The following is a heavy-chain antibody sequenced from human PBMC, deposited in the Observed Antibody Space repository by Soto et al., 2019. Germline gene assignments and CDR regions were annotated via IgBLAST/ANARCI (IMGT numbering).Heavy chain of an antibody. CDR2: ISSSSSYI. CDR1: GFTFSSYS. V-gene: IGHV3-21*01. D-gene: IGHD2-2*01. Sequence: LSCAASGFTFSSYSMNWVRQAPGKGLEWVSSISSSSSYIYYADSVKGRFTISRDNAKNSLYLQMNSLRAEDTAVYYCATSTSCYGLCYYYGMDVWGQGTTVTVSS. J-gene: IGHJ6*02. CDR3: ATSTSCYGLCYYYGMDV.